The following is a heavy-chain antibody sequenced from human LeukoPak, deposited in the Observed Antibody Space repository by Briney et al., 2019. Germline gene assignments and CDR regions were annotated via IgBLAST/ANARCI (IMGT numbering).Heavy chain of an antibody. Sequence: SETLSLTWTVSGGSISSGGYYWSWIRQHPGKGLGWIGYIYYSGSTYYNPSLKSRVTISVDTSKNQFPLKLSSVTAADTAVYYCARDLRGNWFDPWGQGTLVTVSS. CDR3: ARDLRGNWFDP. J-gene: IGHJ5*02. CDR2: IYYSGST. V-gene: IGHV4-31*02. CDR1: GGSISSGGYY.